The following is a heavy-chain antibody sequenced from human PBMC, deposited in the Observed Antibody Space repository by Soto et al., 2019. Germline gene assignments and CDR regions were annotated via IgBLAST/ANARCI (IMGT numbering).Heavy chain of an antibody. V-gene: IGHV3-74*01. CDR3: VTEHWGFSGTWYDY. CDR1: QFSFSSYW. CDR2: INHDGSKT. J-gene: IGHJ4*02. D-gene: IGHD6-13*01. Sequence: PGGSLRLSCAASQFSFSSYWMHWVRQVPGKGPAWVSRINHDGSKTEYADSVKGRFTISRDNTNNTLYLQMNSLRVEDTAMYYCVTEHWGFSGTWYDYWGQGTLVTVSS.